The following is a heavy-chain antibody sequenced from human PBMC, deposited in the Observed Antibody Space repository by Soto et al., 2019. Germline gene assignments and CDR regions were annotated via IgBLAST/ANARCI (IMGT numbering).Heavy chain of an antibody. CDR3: ARHVPAAGYYYGMDV. CDR2: IIPIFGTA. CDR1: GGTFSSYA. V-gene: IGHV1-69*12. Sequence: QVQLVQSGAEVKKPGSSVKVSCKASGGTFSSYAISWVRQAPGQGLEWMGGIIPIFGTANYAQKFKGRVTITEDAPTTPAYMQLSSLRSEDTAVYSCARHVPAAGYYYGMDVSAQGTTVPVSS. D-gene: IGHD2-2*01. J-gene: IGHJ6*02.